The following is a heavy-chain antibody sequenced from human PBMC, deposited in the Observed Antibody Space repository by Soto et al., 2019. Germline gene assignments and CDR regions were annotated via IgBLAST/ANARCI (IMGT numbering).Heavy chain of an antibody. CDR1: GGSFSGYY. J-gene: IGHJ4*02. CDR2: INHSGST. V-gene: IGHV4-34*01. CDR3: ARGYGWELPDY. Sequence: QVQLQQWGAGLLKPSETLSLTCAVYGGSFSGYYWSWIRQPPGKGLEWIGEINHSGSTNYNPSLKSRVTISVDTSKNQFSLKLSSVTAADTAVYYCARGYGWELPDYWGQGTLVTVSS. D-gene: IGHD1-26*01.